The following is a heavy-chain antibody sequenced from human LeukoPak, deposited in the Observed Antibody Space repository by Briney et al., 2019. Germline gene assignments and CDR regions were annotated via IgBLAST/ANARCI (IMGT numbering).Heavy chain of an antibody. D-gene: IGHD6-6*01. J-gene: IGHJ5*02. Sequence: SETLSLTCTVSGGSISSSSYYWGWIRQPPGKGLEWICSIYYSGSTYYNPSLKSRVTISVDTSKNQFSLKLSSLTAADTAVDYGARHWVASSSTNWFDPWGEGALVTVSS. CDR1: GGSISSSSYY. CDR3: ARHWVASSSTNWFDP. CDR2: IYYSGST. V-gene: IGHV4-39*01.